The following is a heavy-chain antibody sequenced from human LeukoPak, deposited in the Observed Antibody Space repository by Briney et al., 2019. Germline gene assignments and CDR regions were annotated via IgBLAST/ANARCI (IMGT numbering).Heavy chain of an antibody. CDR2: IGGHVHST. Sequence: GGSLRLSCAASGFTFRNSAMSWVRQAPGTGLEWVSSIGGHVHSTYYADSVIGRFTNSRDDSKNTLYLQMNSLRADDTAIYYCANHRTPDRYHWNYFDYWGQGTLVTVSS. CDR1: GFTFRNSA. V-gene: IGHV3-23*01. CDR3: ANHRTPDRYHWNYFDY. J-gene: IGHJ4*02. D-gene: IGHD1-20*01.